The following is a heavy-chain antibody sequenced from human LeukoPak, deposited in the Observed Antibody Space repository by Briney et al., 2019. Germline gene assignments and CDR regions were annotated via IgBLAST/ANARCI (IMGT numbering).Heavy chain of an antibody. D-gene: IGHD3-10*01. V-gene: IGHV4-59*01. J-gene: IGHJ3*02. Sequence: PSETLSLTCTVSGGSISSYYWSWIRQPPGKGLEWIGYIYYSGSTNYNPSLKSRVTISVDTSENQFSLKLSSVTAADTAVYYCASSKVYGSGSYYTDDAFDIWGQGTMVTVSS. CDR2: IYYSGST. CDR1: GGSISSYY. CDR3: ASSKVYGSGSYYTDDAFDI.